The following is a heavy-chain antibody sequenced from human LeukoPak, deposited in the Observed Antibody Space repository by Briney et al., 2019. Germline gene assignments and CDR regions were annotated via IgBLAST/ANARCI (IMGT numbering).Heavy chain of an antibody. CDR1: GFTFSSYA. CDR2: ISYDGSNK. CDR3: ARAGGGN. D-gene: IGHD3-10*01. V-gene: IGHV3-30*04. Sequence: GRSLRLSCAASGFTFSSYAMHWVRQAPGKGLEWVAVISYDGSNKYYADSVKGRFTISGDNSKNTLYLQMNSLRAEDTAVYYCARAGGGNWGQGTLVTVSS. J-gene: IGHJ4*02.